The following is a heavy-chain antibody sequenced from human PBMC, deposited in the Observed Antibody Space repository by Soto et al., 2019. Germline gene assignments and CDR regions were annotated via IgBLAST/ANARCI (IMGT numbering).Heavy chain of an antibody. D-gene: IGHD5-12*01. V-gene: IGHV3-15*07. CDR2: IKSKTDGGTT. CDR3: TTDLGRAWLRSFDY. CDR1: GFTFSNAW. Sequence: GGSLRLSCAASGFTFSNAWMNWVRQAPGKGLEWVGRIKSKTDGGTTDYAAPVKGRFTISRDDSKNTLYLQMNSLKTEDTAVYYCTTDLGRAWLRSFDYWGQGTLVTVSS. J-gene: IGHJ4*02.